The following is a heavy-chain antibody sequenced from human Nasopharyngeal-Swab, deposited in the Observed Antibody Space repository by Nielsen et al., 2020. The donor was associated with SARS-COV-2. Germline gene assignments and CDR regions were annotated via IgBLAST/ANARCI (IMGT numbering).Heavy chain of an antibody. CDR3: ARGRTTGTAGLFDY. D-gene: IGHD1-1*01. J-gene: IGHJ4*02. V-gene: IGHV4-34*01. CDR2: INHSGST. CDR1: GGSFSGYY. Sequence: SETLSLTCAVYGGSFSGYYWSWIRQPPGKGLEWIGEINHSGSTNYNPSLKSRVTISVDTSKNQFSLKLSSVTPEDTAVYYCARGRTTGTAGLFDYWGQGTLVTVSS.